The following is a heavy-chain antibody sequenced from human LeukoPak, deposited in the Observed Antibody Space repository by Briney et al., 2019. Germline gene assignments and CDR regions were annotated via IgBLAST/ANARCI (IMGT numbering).Heavy chain of an antibody. V-gene: IGHV5-51*01. J-gene: IGHJ4*02. CDR3: ARHEGSGSYYSY. Sequence: GESLKISCKGSGYSFTSYWISWVRQMPGRGLEWMGIISPDDSEIRYSPSFRGQVTISADKSTSTAYLQWSRLKASDTAIYYCARHEGSGSYYSYWGQGTLVTVSS. CDR1: GYSFTSYW. D-gene: IGHD1-26*01. CDR2: ISPDDSEI.